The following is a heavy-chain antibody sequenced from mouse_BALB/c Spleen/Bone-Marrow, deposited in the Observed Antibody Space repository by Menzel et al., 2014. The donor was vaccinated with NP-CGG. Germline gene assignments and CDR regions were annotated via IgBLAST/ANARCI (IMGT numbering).Heavy chain of an antibody. CDR3: ARWLLGYAMDY. D-gene: IGHD2-3*01. CDR1: GYTFTSYW. V-gene: IGHV1-69*02. CDR2: IDPSDSYT. Sequence: VQLVESGAELVKPGASVKLSCKASGYTFTSYWMHWVKQRPGQGLEWIGEIDPSDSYTNYNQKFKGKATLTVDKSSSTAYMQLSSLTSEDSAVYYCARWLLGYAMDYGGQGTSVTVSS. J-gene: IGHJ4*01.